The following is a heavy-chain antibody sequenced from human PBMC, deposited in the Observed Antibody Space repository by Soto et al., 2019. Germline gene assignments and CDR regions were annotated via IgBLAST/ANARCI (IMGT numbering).Heavy chain of an antibody. CDR2: ISSSGSTI. D-gene: IGHD4-17*01. CDR3: ARHLRFSSSY. Sequence: GGSLRLSCAASGFTFSSYEMNWVRQAPGKGLEWVSYISSSGSTIYYADSVKGRFTISRDNAKNSLYLQMNSLRAEDTAVYYCARHLRFSSSYWGQGTLVTVSS. V-gene: IGHV3-48*03. CDR1: GFTFSSYE. J-gene: IGHJ4*02.